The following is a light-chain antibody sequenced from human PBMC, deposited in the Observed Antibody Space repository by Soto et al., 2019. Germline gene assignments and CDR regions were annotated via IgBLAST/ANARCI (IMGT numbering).Light chain of an antibody. J-gene: IGLJ2*01. Sequence: QSALTQPASVSGSPGQSITISCTGTSSDVGGYNYVSWYQQHPGKAPKLMIYDVSDRPSGVSNRFSGSKSGNTASLTISGLQAEDEADYYCSSHTSSSSVIFGGGTRSPS. V-gene: IGLV2-14*01. CDR3: SSHTSSSSVI. CDR1: SSDVGGYNY. CDR2: DVS.